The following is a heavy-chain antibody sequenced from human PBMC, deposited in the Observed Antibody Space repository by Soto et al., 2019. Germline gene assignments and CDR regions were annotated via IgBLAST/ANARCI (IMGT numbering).Heavy chain of an antibody. Sequence: PSETLSLTCTVSGGSIIRGGYYWIWIRQHPGKGLEWIGYIYYSGSTYYNPSLKSRVTISVDTSKNQFSLKLSSVTAADTAVYYCARGVVVIKDAFDIWGQGTMVTVSS. D-gene: IGHD3-22*01. CDR2: IYYSGST. J-gene: IGHJ3*02. CDR1: GGSIIRGGYY. CDR3: ARGVVVIKDAFDI. V-gene: IGHV4-31*03.